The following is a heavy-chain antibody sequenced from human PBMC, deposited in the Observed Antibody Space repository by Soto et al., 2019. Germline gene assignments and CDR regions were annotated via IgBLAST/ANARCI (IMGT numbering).Heavy chain of an antibody. CDR3: ARGRGDFYDSSGYYYYGMDV. J-gene: IGHJ6*02. CDR1: VFTLSIYS. D-gene: IGHD3-22*01. CDR2: ISSSGNTK. Sequence: GGSLRLSCASSVFTLSIYSMYWVRQAPGKGLDLLSFISSSGNTKNYADSVQGRFTISRDNAKNSLFLQMNSLRDEDTAVYYCARGRGDFYDSSGYYYYGMDVWGHGTTVTVSS. V-gene: IGHV3-48*02.